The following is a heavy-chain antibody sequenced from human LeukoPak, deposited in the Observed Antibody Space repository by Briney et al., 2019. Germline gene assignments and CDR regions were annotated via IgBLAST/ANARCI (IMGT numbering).Heavy chain of an antibody. V-gene: IGHV4-39*01. Sequence: SETLSLTCTVSGGSISSSSYYSGWIRQPPGKGLEWIGNIYYSGSTYYNPSLKSRVTISVDTSKNQFSLKLSSVTAADTAVYYCASGYDNSGYYYVPDYWGQGTLVTVSS. CDR3: ASGYDNSGYYYVPDY. CDR1: GGSISSSSYY. D-gene: IGHD3-22*01. J-gene: IGHJ4*02. CDR2: IYYSGST.